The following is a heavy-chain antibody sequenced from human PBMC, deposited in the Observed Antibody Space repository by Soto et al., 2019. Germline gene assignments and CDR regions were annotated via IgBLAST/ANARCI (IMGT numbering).Heavy chain of an antibody. V-gene: IGHV3-30*18. CDR1: GFTFSSYG. CDR3: ANVDVGSYGMDV. CDR2: ISYNGSNK. Sequence: QVQLVESGGGVVQPGTSLRLSCAASGFTFSSYGMHWVRQAPGKGLEWVSVISYNGSNKYYADSVKGRFTISRDNSKNTLYLQMNSLRAEDTAVYYCANVDVGSYGMDVWGQGTTVTVSS. J-gene: IGHJ6*02. D-gene: IGHD5-12*01.